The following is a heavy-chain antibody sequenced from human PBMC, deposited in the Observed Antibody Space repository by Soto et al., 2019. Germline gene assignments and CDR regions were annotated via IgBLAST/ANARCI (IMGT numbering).Heavy chain of an antibody. Sequence: PSETLSLTCTVSGGSISSYYWSWIRQPPGKGLEWIGYIYYRGSTNYNPSLKSRVTISVDTSKNQFSLKLSSVTAADTAVYYCARGIPRLRLGELSLNNYGMDVWGQGTTVPVSS. D-gene: IGHD3-16*02. V-gene: IGHV4-59*01. CDR1: GGSISSYY. CDR2: IYYRGST. J-gene: IGHJ6*02. CDR3: ARGIPRLRLGELSLNNYGMDV.